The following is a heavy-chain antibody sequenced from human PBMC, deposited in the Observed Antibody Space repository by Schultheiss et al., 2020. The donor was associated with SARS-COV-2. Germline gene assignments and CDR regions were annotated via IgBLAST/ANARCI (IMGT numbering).Heavy chain of an antibody. D-gene: IGHD5-24*01. CDR2: ISGTGRKT. J-gene: IGHJ6*02. V-gene: IGHV3-23*01. CDR3: AVGDGYNQSGMDV. Sequence: GESLKISCAASGFTFSSYAMSWVRQAPGKGLEWVSAISGTGRKTYYADSVKGRFTISRDNSKNSLYLQMNSLRAEDTAVYYCAVGDGYNQSGMDVWGQGTTVTVSS. CDR1: GFTFSSYA.